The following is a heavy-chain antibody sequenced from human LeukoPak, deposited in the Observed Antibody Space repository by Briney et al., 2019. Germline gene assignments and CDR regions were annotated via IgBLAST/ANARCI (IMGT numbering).Heavy chain of an antibody. D-gene: IGHD3-10*01. Sequence: GGSLRLSCAASGFTFSIYWMSWVRQAPGKGREWVSSISSSSSYIYYADSVKGRFTISRDNAKNSLYLQMNSLRAEDTAVYYCAREDYYGSGSYRFDPWGQGTLVTVSS. CDR1: GFTFSIYW. V-gene: IGHV3-21*06. CDR3: AREDYYGSGSYRFDP. CDR2: ISSSSSYI. J-gene: IGHJ5*02.